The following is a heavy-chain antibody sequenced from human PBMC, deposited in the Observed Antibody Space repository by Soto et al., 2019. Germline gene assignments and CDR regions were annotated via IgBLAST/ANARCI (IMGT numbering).Heavy chain of an antibody. Sequence: SETLSLTCNVPVGAINSETYYWAWILQPPGKGLEWIGSIYYSGTTYYNPSLKSRVTISVDTSKNQFSLRLSSVTAADTAVYYCARHGNGYSYGMDVWGQGTTVTVSS. D-gene: IGHD2-21*01. CDR1: VGAINSETYY. V-gene: IGHV4-39*01. CDR3: ARHGNGYSYGMDV. CDR2: IYYSGTT. J-gene: IGHJ6*02.